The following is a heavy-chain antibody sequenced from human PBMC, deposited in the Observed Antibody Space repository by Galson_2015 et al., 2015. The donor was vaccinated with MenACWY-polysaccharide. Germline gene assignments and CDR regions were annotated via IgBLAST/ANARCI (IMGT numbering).Heavy chain of an antibody. D-gene: IGHD6-13*01. Sequence: SLRLSCAASGFTFSTYSMTWVRQAPGKGLEWVSYINGGSSTIYYADSVKGRFPISRDNAKNSLYLQMNSLRDDDAAVYYCARDSGIAGADDYWGQGTLVTVSS. CDR1: GFTFSTYS. J-gene: IGHJ4*02. V-gene: IGHV3-48*02. CDR2: INGGSSTI. CDR3: ARDSGIAGADDY.